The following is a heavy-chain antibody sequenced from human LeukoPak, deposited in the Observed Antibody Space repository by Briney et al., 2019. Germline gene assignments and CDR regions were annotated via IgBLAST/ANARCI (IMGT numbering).Heavy chain of an antibody. D-gene: IGHD2-15*01. CDR3: AMGGRGIRTPLDY. CDR1: GFTFSSYA. V-gene: IGHV3-23*01. J-gene: IGHJ4*02. Sequence: PGGSLRLSCAASGFTFSSYAMSWVRQAPGKRLEWVSAISGSGGSTYYADSVKGRFTVSRDNSKNTLYLQMNSLRAEDTAVYYCAMGGRGIRTPLDYWGQGTLVTVSS. CDR2: ISGSGGST.